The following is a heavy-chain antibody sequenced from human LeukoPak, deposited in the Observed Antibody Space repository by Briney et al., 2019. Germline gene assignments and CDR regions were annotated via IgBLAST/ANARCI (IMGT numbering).Heavy chain of an antibody. CDR1: GYSISSGYY. CDR3: ARHSGVAAGDY. D-gene: IGHD6-13*01. CDR2: IYHSGST. Sequence: SETLSLTCAVSGYSISSGYYWDWIRQPPGKGLEWIGTIYHSGSTYYNPSLKSRVTISVDTSKNQFSLKLSSVTAADTAVYYCARHSGVAAGDYWGQGTLVTVSS. V-gene: IGHV4-38-2*01. J-gene: IGHJ4*02.